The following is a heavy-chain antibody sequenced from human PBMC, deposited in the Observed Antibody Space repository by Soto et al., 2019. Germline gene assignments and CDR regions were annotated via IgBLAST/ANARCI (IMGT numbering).Heavy chain of an antibody. Sequence: SETLSLTCTVSGGSVSSYYWSWIRQPPGKGLESIGYIYYSGSTDYNPSLRSRVTISVDTSKNQFSLKLSSVTAADTAVYYCARHGYGGKSFYPIWGQGTLVTVSS. D-gene: IGHD3-16*02. CDR2: IYYSGST. CDR3: ARHGYGGKSFYPI. V-gene: IGHV4-59*08. J-gene: IGHJ4*02. CDR1: GGSVSSYY.